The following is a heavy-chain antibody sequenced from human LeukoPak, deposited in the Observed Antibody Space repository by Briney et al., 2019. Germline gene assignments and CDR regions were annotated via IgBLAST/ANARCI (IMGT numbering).Heavy chain of an antibody. Sequence: GGSLRLSCAASGFTFSSYEMNWVRQAPGKGLEWVSYISSSGSTIYYADSVKGRFTISRDNAKNSLYLQMNSLRAEDTAVYYCARDQGLWGPDYWGQGTLVTVSS. D-gene: IGHD4/OR15-4a*01. CDR2: ISSSGSTI. CDR1: GFTFSSYE. CDR3: ARDQGLWGPDY. V-gene: IGHV3-48*03. J-gene: IGHJ4*02.